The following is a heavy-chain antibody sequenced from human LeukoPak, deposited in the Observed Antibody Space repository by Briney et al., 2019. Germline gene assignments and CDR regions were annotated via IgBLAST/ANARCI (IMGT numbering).Heavy chain of an antibody. J-gene: IGHJ4*02. Sequence: GRSLRLSCAASGFTFSSYGMHWVRQARGRGLEWVAVIWDDGSNKYYADSVKGRFTISRDNSKNTLYLQMNSPGAEDTAVYYCAKDRSGISDYWGQGTLVTVSS. CDR3: AKDRSGISDY. CDR1: GFTFSSYG. D-gene: IGHD3-10*01. V-gene: IGHV3-33*06. CDR2: IWDDGSNK.